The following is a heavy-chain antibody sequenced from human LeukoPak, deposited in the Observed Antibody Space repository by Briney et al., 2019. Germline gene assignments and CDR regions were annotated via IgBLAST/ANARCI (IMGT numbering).Heavy chain of an antibody. D-gene: IGHD2-15*01. V-gene: IGHV5-51*01. CDR2: IYPGDSDT. J-gene: IGHJ6*02. CDR3: ARQSLCSGGSCYYYYGVDV. Sequence: GESLKISCKGSGYSFTSYWIGWVRQMPGKGLEWMGIIYPGDSDTRYSPSFQGQVTISADKSISTAYLQWSSLKASDTAMYYCARQSLCSGGSCYYYYGVDVWGQGTTVTVSS. CDR1: GYSFTSYW.